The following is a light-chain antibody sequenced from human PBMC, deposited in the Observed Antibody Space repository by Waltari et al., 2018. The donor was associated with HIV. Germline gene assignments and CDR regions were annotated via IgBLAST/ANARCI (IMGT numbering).Light chain of an antibody. V-gene: IGLV1-47*01. J-gene: IGLJ3*02. Sequence: QSVLTQPPSASGTPGQRVTISCSGSTSHIGSHYVSWYQQFPGTTPKLLIYRDNQWPSGVPDRFSGSKSGTSASLAISGLRSEDEADYYCAAWDDSLNGRVFGGGTKLTVL. CDR3: AAWDDSLNGRV. CDR2: RDN. CDR1: TSHIGSHY.